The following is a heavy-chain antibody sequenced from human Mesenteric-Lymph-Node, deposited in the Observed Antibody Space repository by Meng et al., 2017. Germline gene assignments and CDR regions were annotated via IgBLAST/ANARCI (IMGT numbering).Heavy chain of an antibody. CDR3: ARVSSGWDYFDY. J-gene: IGHJ4*02. CDR2: IYYSGST. CDR1: GGSISSGGYY. V-gene: IGHV4-31*03. D-gene: IGHD6-19*01. Sequence: QVQRQEPGPGLVKPSGTLSLTCTVSGGSISSGGYYWTWIRQHPGKGLEWFGHIYYSGSTFYNPSLKRRVIISIDTSKNQFSLNLRSVTAADTAVYYCARVSSGWDYFDYWGQGTLVTVSS.